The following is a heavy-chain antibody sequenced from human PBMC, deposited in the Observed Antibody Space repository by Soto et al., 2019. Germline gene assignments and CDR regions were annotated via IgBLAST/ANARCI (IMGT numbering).Heavy chain of an antibody. J-gene: IGHJ4*02. CDR3: AHKHAATWLFDY. D-gene: IGHD2-2*01. CDR1: GFSLTTGGVG. CDR2: LYGDDDK. Sequence: QITLKESGPTLVNPTQTLTLTCTFSGFSLTTGGVGVGWIRQPPGKAPEWLALLYGDDDKRFKPSLKNRLSITRDNSRNEVVLKMTNLDPVDTATFFCAHKHAATWLFDYWGQGILVTVSS. V-gene: IGHV2-5*02.